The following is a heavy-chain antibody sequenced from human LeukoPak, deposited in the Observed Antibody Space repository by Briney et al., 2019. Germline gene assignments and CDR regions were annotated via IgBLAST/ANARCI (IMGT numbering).Heavy chain of an antibody. D-gene: IGHD6-25*01. CDR3: VRFRSGRSPTYYMDV. Sequence: SETLSLTCTVSGGSISSYYWSWIRQPPGKGLEWIGYIYYSGSTNYNPSLKSRVTISVDTSKNQFSLKLSSVTAADTAVYYCVRFRSGRSPTYYMDVWGKGTTVTVSS. J-gene: IGHJ6*03. V-gene: IGHV4-59*01. CDR2: IYYSGST. CDR1: GGSISSYY.